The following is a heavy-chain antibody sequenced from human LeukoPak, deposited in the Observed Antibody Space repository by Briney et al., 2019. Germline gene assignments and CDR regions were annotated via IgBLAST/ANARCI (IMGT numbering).Heavy chain of an antibody. CDR3: ARSRPLYDFWSGYYPYGMDV. D-gene: IGHD3-3*01. CDR1: GGSISSYY. J-gene: IGHJ6*02. CDR2: IYYSGST. V-gene: IGHV4-59*01. Sequence: SETLSLTCTVSGGSISSYYWSWIRQPPGKGLEWIGYIYYSGSTNYNPSLKSRVTISVDTSKNQFSLKLSSVTAADTAVYYCARSRPLYDFWSGYYPYGMDVWGQGTTVTVSS.